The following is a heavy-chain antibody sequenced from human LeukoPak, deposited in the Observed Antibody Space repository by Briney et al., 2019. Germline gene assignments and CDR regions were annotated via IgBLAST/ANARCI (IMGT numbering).Heavy chain of an antibody. CDR3: ARDKSSGRGVNDY. CDR2: INHSGST. J-gene: IGHJ4*02. Sequence: SETLSLTCAVYGGSFSGYYWSWIRQPPGKGLEWIGEINHSGSTNYNPSLKSRVTISVDTSKNQFSLKLSSVTAADTAVYYCARDKSSGRGVNDYWGQGTLVTVSS. D-gene: IGHD3-10*01. CDR1: GGSFSGYY. V-gene: IGHV4-34*01.